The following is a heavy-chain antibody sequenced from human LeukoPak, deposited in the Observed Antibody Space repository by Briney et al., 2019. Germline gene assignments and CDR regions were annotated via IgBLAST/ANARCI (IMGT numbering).Heavy chain of an antibody. V-gene: IGHV3-7*01. Sequence: GGSLRLSCKASGFTFSDYWITWVRQPQGKGPEWVANIKQDGSQRYYVDSVRGRFTISRDNAKNSLFLQMNGLRAEDTAVYYCARRGGSSSRRSPIDYWGQGTLVTVSS. CDR3: ARRGGSSSRRSPIDY. CDR1: GFTFSDYW. CDR2: IKQDGSQR. D-gene: IGHD6-6*01. J-gene: IGHJ4*02.